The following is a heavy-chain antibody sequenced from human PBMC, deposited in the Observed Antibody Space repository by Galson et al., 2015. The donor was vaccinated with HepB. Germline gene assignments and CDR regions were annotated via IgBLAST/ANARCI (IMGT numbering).Heavy chain of an antibody. CDR2: INPNSGGT. CDR1: GYTFTGYY. V-gene: IGHV1-2*02. Sequence: SVKVSCKASGYTFTGYYMHWVRQAPGQGLEWMGWINPNSGGTNYAQKFQGRVTMTRDTSISTAYMELSRLRSDDTAVYYCARPSLPAAILNWFDPWAREPWSPSPQ. CDR3: ARPSLPAAILNWFDP. D-gene: IGHD2-2*02. J-gene: IGHJ5*02.